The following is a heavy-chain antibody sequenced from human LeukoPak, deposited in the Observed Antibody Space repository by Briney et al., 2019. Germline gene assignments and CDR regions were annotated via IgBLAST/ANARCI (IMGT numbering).Heavy chain of an antibody. Sequence: GASVKVSCKASGGTFSSYAISWVRQAPGQGLEWMGRIIPILGIANYAQKFQGRVTITADKSTSTAYMELSSLRSEDTAVYYCARDPPFPDYYDSSGYPFDYWGQGTLVTVSS. V-gene: IGHV1-69*04. J-gene: IGHJ4*02. CDR3: ARDPPFPDYYDSSGYPFDY. D-gene: IGHD3-22*01. CDR2: IIPILGIA. CDR1: GGTFSSYA.